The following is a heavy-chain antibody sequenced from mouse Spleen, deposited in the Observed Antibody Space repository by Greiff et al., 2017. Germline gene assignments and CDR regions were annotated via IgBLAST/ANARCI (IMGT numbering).Heavy chain of an antibody. D-gene: IGHD1-1*01. CDR3: ARYYGSSYGD. CDR2: IDPSDSYT. V-gene: IGHV1-69*01. CDR1: GYTFTSYW. J-gene: IGHJ2*01. Sequence: QVQLQQPGAELVMPGASVKLSCKASGYTFTSYWMHWVKQRPGQGLEWIGEIDPSDSYTNYNQKFKGKATLTVDKSSSTAYMQLSSLTSEDSAVYYCARYYGSSYGDWGQGTTLTVSS.